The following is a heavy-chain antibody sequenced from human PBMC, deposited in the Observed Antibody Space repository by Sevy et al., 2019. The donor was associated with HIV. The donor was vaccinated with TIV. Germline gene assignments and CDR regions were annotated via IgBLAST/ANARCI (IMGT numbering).Heavy chain of an antibody. Sequence: ASVKVSCKASGYTFTGYYIHWVRQAPGQGLEWMGWINPNSGGTNYAQKFQGRVTMIRDTSISTAHMELTRLTSDDTAMYYCAREDSRGAPDAFDIWGQWTMVTVSS. J-gene: IGHJ3*02. V-gene: IGHV1-2*02. CDR3: AREDSRGAPDAFDI. CDR1: GYTFTGYY. D-gene: IGHD3-22*01. CDR2: INPNSGGT.